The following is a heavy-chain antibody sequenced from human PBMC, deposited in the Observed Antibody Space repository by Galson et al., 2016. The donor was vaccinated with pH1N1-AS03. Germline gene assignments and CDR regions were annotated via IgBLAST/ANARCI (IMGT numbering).Heavy chain of an antibody. D-gene: IGHD2-2*01. V-gene: IGHV1-2*04. CDR1: GYIFTGFY. CDR3: ARDTRVPCTSATCPTTYSFGMDV. CDR2: INTDSGVT. J-gene: IGHJ6*02. Sequence: SGYIFTGFYVHWVRQAPGQGLEWMGWINTDSGVTNYAQKFEAWVTMTRDTSVSTAYMELYGLKSDDTAVYYCARDTRVPCTSATCPTTYSFGMDVWGQGTTVIVSS.